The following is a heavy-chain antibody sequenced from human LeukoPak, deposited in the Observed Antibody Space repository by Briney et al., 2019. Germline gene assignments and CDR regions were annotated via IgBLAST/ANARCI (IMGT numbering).Heavy chain of an antibody. CDR2: ISYDGSNK. CDR3: ASNELEMATAYYYYYGMDV. D-gene: IGHD5-24*01. CDR1: GFTFSSYA. J-gene: IGHJ6*02. V-gene: IGHV3-30-3*01. Sequence: GGSLRLSCAASGFTFSSYAMHWVRQAPGKGLEWVAVISYDGSNKYYADSVKGRFTISRDNSKNTLYLQMNSLRAEDTAVYYCASNELEMATAYYYYYGMDVWGQGTTVTVSS.